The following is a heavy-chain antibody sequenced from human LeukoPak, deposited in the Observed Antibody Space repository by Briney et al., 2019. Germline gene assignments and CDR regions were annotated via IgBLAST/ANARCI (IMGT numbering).Heavy chain of an antibody. D-gene: IGHD3-10*01. V-gene: IGHV3-48*01. Sequence: GGSLRLSCAASGFTFSNYNMNWVRQPLGEGLQWVSYISSSSNIIYYADSVKGRFTISRDNAKNSLFLQMNSLRAEDTAVYYCARDFAREFTIDYWGQGTLVTVSS. J-gene: IGHJ4*02. CDR3: ARDFAREFTIDY. CDR1: GFTFSNYN. CDR2: ISSSSNII.